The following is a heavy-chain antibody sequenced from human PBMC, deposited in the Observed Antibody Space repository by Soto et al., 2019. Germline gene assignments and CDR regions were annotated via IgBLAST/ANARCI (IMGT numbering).Heavy chain of an antibody. D-gene: IGHD1-1*01. Sequence: ASVKVSCKASGYTFTSYDINWVRQATGQGLEWMGWMNPNSGNTGYAQKLQGRVTISRDNAKNSLYLQMNSLRAEDTAVYYCATDLGTTMARHWGQGTLVTVSS. CDR1: GYTFTSYD. CDR2: MNPNSGNT. CDR3: ATDLGTTMARH. V-gene: IGHV1-8*01. J-gene: IGHJ4*02.